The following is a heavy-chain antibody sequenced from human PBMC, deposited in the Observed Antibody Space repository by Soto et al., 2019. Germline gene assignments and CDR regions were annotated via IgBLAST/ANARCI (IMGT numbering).Heavy chain of an antibody. CDR2: MYYTGNK. V-gene: IGHV4-39*01. CDR3: ARRSSSSLGSLFDP. CDR1: GGSISSSTYY. J-gene: IGHJ5*02. Sequence: PSETLSLTRTVSGGSISSSTYYWDWIRQPPGKGLEWIGAMYYTGNKNYNPSLESRVTMSVDTSKNQFSLKLSSVTPTDTAVYYCARRSSSSLGSLFDPWGRGILVTVSS. D-gene: IGHD6-6*01.